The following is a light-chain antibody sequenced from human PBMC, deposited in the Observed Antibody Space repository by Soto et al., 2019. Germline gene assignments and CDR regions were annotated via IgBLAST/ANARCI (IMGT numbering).Light chain of an antibody. CDR1: QSVNSW. CDR3: QQYNSFPFT. Sequence: DFQMTQSPSTLSASVGDRVTITCRASQSVNSWLAWYQQKPGKAPKLLIYDVSSLVSGVPSRFSGSGSGTEFTLTISSLQPDDFATYSCQQYNSFPFTFGPGTKVDIK. CDR2: DVS. J-gene: IGKJ3*01. V-gene: IGKV1-5*01.